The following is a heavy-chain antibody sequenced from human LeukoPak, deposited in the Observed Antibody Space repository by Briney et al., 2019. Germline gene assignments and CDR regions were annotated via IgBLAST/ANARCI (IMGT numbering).Heavy chain of an antibody. CDR2: ISSGGSST. J-gene: IGHJ4*02. Sequence: GGSLRLSCAASGFTFSTYAMSWVRQAPGKGLEWVPAISSGGSSTYYADSVKGRFTISRDNSKNTLYLQMSSLRTEDTAVYYCAKDQHRSGWAFDYWGQGTLVTVSS. V-gene: IGHV3-23*01. CDR3: AKDQHRSGWAFDY. D-gene: IGHD6-19*01. CDR1: GFTFSTYA.